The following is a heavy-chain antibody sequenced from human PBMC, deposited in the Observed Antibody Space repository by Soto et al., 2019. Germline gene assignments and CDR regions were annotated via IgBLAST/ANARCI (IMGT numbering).Heavy chain of an antibody. CDR2: INVGNDNT. Sequence: QVHLVQSGAEVKKPGASVRLSCQASGHTFTITRFPMHWVRQAPGQRLEWMGLINVGNDNTKYSQKFQGRVTITSDTSALTDYMELSGMRSEDTDVYNCALGYNWNYYFDYWGQGTLVTFSS. CDR3: ALGYNWNYYFDY. V-gene: IGHV1-3*01. D-gene: IGHD1-7*01. CDR1: GHTFTITRFP. J-gene: IGHJ4*02.